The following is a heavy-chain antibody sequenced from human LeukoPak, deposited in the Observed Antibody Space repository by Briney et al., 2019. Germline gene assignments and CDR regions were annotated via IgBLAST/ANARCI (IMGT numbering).Heavy chain of an antibody. D-gene: IGHD3-3*02. Sequence: SETLSLTCTVVGGSISSRDENWNWIRQPPGKGLEWIGNVDYNGNIYYSPSLKSRALVSVDTSKNQVSPRLTSVTVADTAVYFCAGSNHFWSGFLDTWGQGTLVTVSS. V-gene: IGHV4-39*07. J-gene: IGHJ4*02. CDR2: VDYNGNI. CDR3: AGSNHFWSGFLDT. CDR1: GGSISSRDEN.